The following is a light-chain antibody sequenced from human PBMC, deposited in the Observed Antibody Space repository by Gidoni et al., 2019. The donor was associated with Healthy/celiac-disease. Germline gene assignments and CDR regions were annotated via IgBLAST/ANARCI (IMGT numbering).Light chain of an antibody. V-gene: IGKV3-15*01. CDR2: GAS. J-gene: IGKJ4*01. Sequence: APLMAHPGERSSLSCRASQGVSSNVDCYQQEPGQAPRRLIYGASTRATGIPARFSGSGSGTEFTLTISSLQSEDCAVYYCQQYNNWPQLTFGGGTKVEIK. CDR1: QGVSSN. CDR3: QQYNNWPQLT.